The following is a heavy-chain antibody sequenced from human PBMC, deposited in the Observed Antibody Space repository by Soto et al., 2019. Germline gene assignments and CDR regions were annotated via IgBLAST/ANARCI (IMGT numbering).Heavy chain of an antibody. D-gene: IGHD2-15*01. CDR3: ATKRGYCRGGRCYSYFDY. V-gene: IGHV1-69*12. CDR1: GGTFSSYA. CDR2: IIPIFGTA. Sequence: QVQLVQSGAEVKKPGSSVKVSCKASGGTFSSYAISWVRQAPGQGLEWMGGIIPIFGTANYAQKFQGRVTITAAEPTRTAYLELRSLRSEDTAVYYCATKRGYCRGGRCYSYFDYWGQGTLVTVSS. J-gene: IGHJ4*02.